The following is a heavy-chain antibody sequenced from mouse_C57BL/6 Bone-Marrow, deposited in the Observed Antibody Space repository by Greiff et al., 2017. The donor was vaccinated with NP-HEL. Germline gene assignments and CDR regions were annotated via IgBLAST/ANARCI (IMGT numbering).Heavy chain of an antibody. CDR1: GFTFSDYG. CDR2: ISNLAYSS. CDR3: ARPLDSSGLAWFAY. V-gene: IGHV5-15*01. J-gene: IGHJ3*01. D-gene: IGHD3-2*02. Sequence: EVQGVESGGGLVQPGGSLKLSCAASGFTFSDYGMAWVRQAPRKGPEWVAFISNLAYSSYYADTVTGRFTISRENAKNTLYLELSSLRSEDTAMYYCARPLDSSGLAWFAYWGQGTLVTVSA.